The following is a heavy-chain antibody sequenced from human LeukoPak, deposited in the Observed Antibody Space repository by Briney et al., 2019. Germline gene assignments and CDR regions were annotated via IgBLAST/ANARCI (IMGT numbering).Heavy chain of an antibody. J-gene: IGHJ6*02. D-gene: IGHD3-3*01. CDR2: GSNK. Sequence: GSNKYYADSVKGRFTISRDNSKNTLYLQMNSLRAEDTAVYYCARARITIFGVVIGQGMDVWGQGTTVTVSS. V-gene: IGHV3-30-3*01. CDR3: ARARITIFGVVIGQGMDV.